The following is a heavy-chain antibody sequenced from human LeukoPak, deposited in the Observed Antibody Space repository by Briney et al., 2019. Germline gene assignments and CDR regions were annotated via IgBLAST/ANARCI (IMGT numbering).Heavy chain of an antibody. D-gene: IGHD6-6*01. V-gene: IGHV3-73*01. J-gene: IGHJ4*02. CDR2: IRSKANSYAT. CDR1: GFTLSGSA. Sequence: GGSLRLSCAASGFTLSGSAMHWVRQASGKGLEWVGRIRSKANSYATAYAASVKGRFTISRDDSKNTAYLQMNSLKTEDMAVYYCTTSSIAARSFDYWGQGTLVTVSS. CDR3: TTSSIAARSFDY.